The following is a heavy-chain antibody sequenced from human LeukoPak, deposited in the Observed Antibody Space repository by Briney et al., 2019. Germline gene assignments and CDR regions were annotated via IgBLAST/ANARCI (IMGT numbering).Heavy chain of an antibody. Sequence: PSETLSLTCAVSGGSISSSNWWSWVRQPPGKGLEWIGEIYHSGSTNYNPSLKSRVTISVDKSKNQFSLKLSSVTAADTAVYYCARGSNIAVAGNWFDPWGQGTLVTVSS. CDR2: IYHSGST. J-gene: IGHJ5*02. CDR1: GGSISSSNW. V-gene: IGHV4-4*02. D-gene: IGHD6-19*01. CDR3: ARGSNIAVAGNWFDP.